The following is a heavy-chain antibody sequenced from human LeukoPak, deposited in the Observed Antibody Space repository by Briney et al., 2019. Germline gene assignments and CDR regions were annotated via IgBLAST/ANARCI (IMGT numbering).Heavy chain of an antibody. CDR3: ARSYVGSGRRLDY. Sequence: SETLSLTCGVSGGSISSTNWWSWVRQPPGQGLEWIGEISLTGETNYNPSLNGRVTMSLDGSRNQLSLTLTSVTAADTAVYYCARSYVGSGRRLDYWGQGTLVTVSS. CDR2: ISLTGET. J-gene: IGHJ4*02. D-gene: IGHD3-10*01. V-gene: IGHV4-4*02. CDR1: GGSISSTNW.